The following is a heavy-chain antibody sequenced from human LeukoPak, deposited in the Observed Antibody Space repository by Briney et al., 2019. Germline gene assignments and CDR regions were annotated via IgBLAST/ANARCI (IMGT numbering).Heavy chain of an antibody. CDR3: ARARRDGDWYFDL. Sequence: SETLSLTCTVSGGSLHSGDYYWSWIRRPPGKGLEWIGYIFYSGSTYCNPSLKSRVTISVDTSKNQFSLKLSSVTAADTAVYYCARARRDGDWYFDLWGRGTLVTVSS. CDR2: IFYSGST. D-gene: IGHD5-24*01. V-gene: IGHV4-30-4*01. CDR1: GGSLHSGDYY. J-gene: IGHJ2*01.